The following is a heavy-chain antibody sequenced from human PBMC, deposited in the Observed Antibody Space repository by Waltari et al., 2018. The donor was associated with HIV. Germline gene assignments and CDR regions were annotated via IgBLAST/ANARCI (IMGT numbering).Heavy chain of an antibody. CDR2: IYYSGST. Sequence: QVQLQESGPGLVKPSETLSLTCTVSGGSVSSGSYYWSWIRQPPGKGLEWIGYIYYSGSTNYNPSLKSRVTISVDTSKNQFSLKLSSVTAADTAVYYCARDPYSSGWNEYYYYGMDVWGQGTTVTVSS. V-gene: IGHV4-61*01. CDR3: ARDPYSSGWNEYYYYGMDV. J-gene: IGHJ6*02. CDR1: GGSVSSGSYY. D-gene: IGHD6-19*01.